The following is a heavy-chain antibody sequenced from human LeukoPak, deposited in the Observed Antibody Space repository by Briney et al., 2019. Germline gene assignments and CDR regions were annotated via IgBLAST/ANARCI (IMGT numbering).Heavy chain of an antibody. V-gene: IGHV1-46*01. CDR3: ARDLASREMTFFSPLYYYYCGMDV. J-gene: IGHJ6*02. D-gene: IGHD2-21*02. CDR2: INPSGGST. CDR1: GYTFTSYY. Sequence: ASVKVSCKASGYTFTSYYMHWVRQAPGQGLEWMGIINPSGGSTSYAQKFQGRVTMTRDTSTSTVYMELSSLRSEDTAVYYCARDLASREMTFFSPLYYYYCGMDVWGQGTTVTVSS.